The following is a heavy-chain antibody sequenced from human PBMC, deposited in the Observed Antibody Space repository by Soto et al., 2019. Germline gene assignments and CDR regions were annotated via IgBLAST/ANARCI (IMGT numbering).Heavy chain of an antibody. V-gene: IGHV4-59*08. J-gene: IGHJ5*02. D-gene: IGHD6-13*01. CDR1: GGSISSYY. Sequence: PSETLSLTCTVSGGSISSYYWSWIRQPPGKGLEWIGYIYYSGSTNYNPSLKSRVTISVDTSKNQFSLKLSSATAADTAVYYCARHGMSSSWLPNWFDPWGQGTLVTVS. CDR2: IYYSGST. CDR3: ARHGMSSSWLPNWFDP.